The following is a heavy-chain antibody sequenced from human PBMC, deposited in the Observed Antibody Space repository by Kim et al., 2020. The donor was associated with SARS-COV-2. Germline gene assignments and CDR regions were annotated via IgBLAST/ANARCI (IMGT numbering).Heavy chain of an antibody. CDR3: AGVVVGDYAECYFDY. V-gene: IGHV4-31*03. Sequence: SETLSLTCTVSGGSISSGGYYWSWIRQHPGKGLEWIGYIYYSGSTYYNPSLKSRVTISVDTSKNQFSLKLSSVTAADTAVYYCAGVVVGDYAECYFDYWGQGTLVTVSS. CDR1: GGSISSGGYY. J-gene: IGHJ4*02. CDR2: IYYSGST. D-gene: IGHD4-17*01.